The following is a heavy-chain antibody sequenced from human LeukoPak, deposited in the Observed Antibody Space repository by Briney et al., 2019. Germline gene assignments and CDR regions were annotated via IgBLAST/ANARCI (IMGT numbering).Heavy chain of an antibody. D-gene: IGHD5-18*01. J-gene: IGHJ4*02. V-gene: IGHV4-59*01. CDR2: IYNSGST. CDR3: ARGTYNYGSGY. Sequence: SETLSLTCTVSGGSISSYYWSWIRQPPGKGLEWVGYIYNSGSTTYDPSLKSRVTISVDTSMNQFSLKLSSVAAADTAVYYCARGTYNYGSGYWGPGTLVTVSS. CDR1: GGSISSYY.